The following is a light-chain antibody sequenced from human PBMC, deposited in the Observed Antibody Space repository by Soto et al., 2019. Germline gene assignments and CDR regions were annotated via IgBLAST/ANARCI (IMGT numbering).Light chain of an antibody. V-gene: IGLV1-40*01. J-gene: IGLJ3*02. CDR3: QSYDISLSGSRV. CDR1: SSNIGADFD. CDR2: HNN. Sequence: QSVLTQPPSVSGAPGQRVTISCTGSSSNIGADFDVHWYQHLPGTAPKLLISHNNNRPSGVPDRFSGSKSGTSASLAITGLQADDEAVYYCQSYDISLSGSRVFGGGTQLTVL.